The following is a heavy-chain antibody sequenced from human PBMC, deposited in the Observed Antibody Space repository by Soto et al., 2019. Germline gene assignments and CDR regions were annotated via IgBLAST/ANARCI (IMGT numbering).Heavy chain of an antibody. V-gene: IGHV4-31*03. CDR2: IYYSGST. CDR3: ARVGSGSYYNPYLNYFDY. J-gene: IGHJ4*02. Sequence: SETLSLTCTASGGSISSGGYYWSWIRQHPGKGLEWIGYIYYSGSTYYNPSLKNRVTISVDTSKNQFSLKLSSVTAADTAVYYCARVGSGSYYNPYLNYFDYWGQGTLVTVSS. D-gene: IGHD3-10*01. CDR1: GGSISSGGYY.